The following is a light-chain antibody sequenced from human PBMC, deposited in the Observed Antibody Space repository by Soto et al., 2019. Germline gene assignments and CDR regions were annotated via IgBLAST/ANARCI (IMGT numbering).Light chain of an antibody. V-gene: IGLV1-47*01. CDR2: KNN. J-gene: IGLJ3*02. CDR1: SSNIGSNY. Sequence: QSVLTQPPSASGTPGQTVTISCSGSSSNIGSNYVYWYQQLPGTAPKLLISKNNQGPSGVPGRFSGSRSGTSASLAITGLRSEDEAVYYCAAWDDSLSGRLFGGGTKLTVL. CDR3: AAWDDSLSGRL.